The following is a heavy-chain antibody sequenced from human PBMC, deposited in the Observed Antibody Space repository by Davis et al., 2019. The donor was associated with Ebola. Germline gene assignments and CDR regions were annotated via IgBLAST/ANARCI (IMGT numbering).Heavy chain of an antibody. Sequence: PGGSLRLSCAASGFTFSSYWMHWVRQAPGKGLVWVSRINSDGSSTSYADSVKGRFTISRDNAKNTLYLQMNSLRAEDTAVYYCARYLIDFWSGYSSDDYGMDVWGQGTTVTVSS. V-gene: IGHV3-74*01. CDR3: ARYLIDFWSGYSSDDYGMDV. J-gene: IGHJ6*02. D-gene: IGHD3-3*01. CDR2: INSDGSST. CDR1: GFTFSSYW.